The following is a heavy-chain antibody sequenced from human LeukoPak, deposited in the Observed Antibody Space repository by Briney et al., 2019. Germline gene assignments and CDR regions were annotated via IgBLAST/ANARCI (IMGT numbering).Heavy chain of an antibody. CDR3: ARDSGSYLSYFDY. CDR2: ISSSGSTI. Sequence: GGSVRLSCAASGFTFSSYEMNWVRQAPGKGLEWVSYISSSGSTIYYADSVKGRFTISRDNAKNSLYLQMNSLRAEDTAVYYCARDSGSYLSYFDYWGQGTLVTVSS. CDR1: GFTFSSYE. V-gene: IGHV3-48*03. J-gene: IGHJ4*02. D-gene: IGHD1-26*01.